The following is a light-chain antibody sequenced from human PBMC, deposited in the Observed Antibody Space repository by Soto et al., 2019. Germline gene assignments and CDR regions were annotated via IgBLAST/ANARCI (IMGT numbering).Light chain of an antibody. V-gene: IGKV3-11*01. CDR3: PVPMNLPLP. J-gene: IGKJ5*01. CDR2: DAS. CDR1: QSVSSY. Sequence: LSLSPGERATLSCKASQSVSSYLAWYQQKPGQAPRLLIYDASNRATGIPARFSGSGSGTDFTLTISILEPEDFALYCCPVPMNLPLPFGQLARLAIK.